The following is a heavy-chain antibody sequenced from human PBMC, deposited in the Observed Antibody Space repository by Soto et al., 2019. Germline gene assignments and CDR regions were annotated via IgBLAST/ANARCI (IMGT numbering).Heavy chain of an antibody. CDR2: ISAYNGNT. CDR3: ARDPKKLLWFGESYFDY. Sequence: ASVKVSCKASGYTFTSYGISWVRQAPGQGLEWMGWISAYNGNTNYAQKLQGRVTMTTDTSTSTAYMELRSLRSDDTAVYYCARDPKKLLWFGESYFDYWGQGTLVTVSS. CDR1: GYTFTSYG. V-gene: IGHV1-18*01. D-gene: IGHD3-10*01. J-gene: IGHJ4*02.